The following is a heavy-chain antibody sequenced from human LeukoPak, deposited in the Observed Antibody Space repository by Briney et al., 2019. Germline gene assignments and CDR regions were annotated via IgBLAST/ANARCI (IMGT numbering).Heavy chain of an antibody. V-gene: IGHV3-48*03. D-gene: IGHD3-9*01. J-gene: IGHJ4*02. CDR3: ARVRYFEHNFDY. Sequence: GGFLRLSCAASGFTFSSYEMNWVRQAPGKGLEWVSYISSSGSTIYYADSVKGRFTISRDNAKNSLYLQMNSLRAEDTAVYYCARVRYFEHNFDYWGQGTLVTVSS. CDR1: GFTFSSYE. CDR2: ISSSGSTI.